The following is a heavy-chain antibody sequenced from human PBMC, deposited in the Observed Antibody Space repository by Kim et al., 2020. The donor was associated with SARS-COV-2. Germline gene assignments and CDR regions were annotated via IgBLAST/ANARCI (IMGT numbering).Heavy chain of an antibody. Sequence: GGSLRLSCAASGFTLSSYGMHWVRQAPGKGLEWVAVISYDGSNKYYADSVKGRFTISRDNSKNTLYLQMNSLRAEDTAVYYCAKDRAFVDIVATIWGNSYYYYGMDVWGQGTTVTVSS. J-gene: IGHJ6*02. CDR2: ISYDGSNK. CDR1: GFTLSSYG. V-gene: IGHV3-30*18. D-gene: IGHD5-12*01. CDR3: AKDRAFVDIVATIWGNSYYYYGMDV.